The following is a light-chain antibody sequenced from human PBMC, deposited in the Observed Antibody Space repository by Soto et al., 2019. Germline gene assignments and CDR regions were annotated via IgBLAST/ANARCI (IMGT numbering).Light chain of an antibody. CDR2: YDT. J-gene: IGLJ2*01. CDR1: NIGSES. Sequence: SSVLTQSPSVSVAPGKTARITCGGNNIGSESVHWYQQKPGQAPVLVIYYDTNRPSGIPERFSGSNSGNTATLTINRVEAGDEADYYCQVWDSSSDHVVFGGGTKLTVL. CDR3: QVWDSSSDHVV. V-gene: IGLV3-21*04.